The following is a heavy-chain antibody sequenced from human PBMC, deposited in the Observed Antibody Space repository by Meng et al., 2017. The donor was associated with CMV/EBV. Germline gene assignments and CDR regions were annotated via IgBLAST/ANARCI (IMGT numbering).Heavy chain of an antibody. CDR1: GYSFTSYW. Sequence: GESLKISCKGSGYSFTSYWIGWVRQMPGKGLEWMGIIYPGDSETRYSTSFQGQVTISADKSISTAYLQWSSLKASDTAMYYCARLGGVPAAGVIYRGHWFDPWGQGTLVTVSS. CDR2: IYPGDSET. CDR3: ARLGGVPAAGVIYRGHWFDP. V-gene: IGHV5-51*01. J-gene: IGHJ5*02. D-gene: IGHD2-2*01.